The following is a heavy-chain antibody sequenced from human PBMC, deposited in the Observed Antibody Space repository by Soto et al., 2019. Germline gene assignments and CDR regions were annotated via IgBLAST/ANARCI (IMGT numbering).Heavy chain of an antibody. J-gene: IGHJ4*02. CDR1: GYSFTSYW. V-gene: IGHV5-51*01. D-gene: IGHD3-22*01. CDR2: IYPGDSDT. CDR3: ARRNRYYYDSSGYYHFDY. Sequence: PGESLKISCKGSGYSFTSYWIGWVRQMPGKGLEWMGIIYPGDSDTRHSPSFQGQVTISADKSISTAYLQWSSLKASDTAMYYCARRNRYYYDSSGYYHFDYWGQGTLVTVSS.